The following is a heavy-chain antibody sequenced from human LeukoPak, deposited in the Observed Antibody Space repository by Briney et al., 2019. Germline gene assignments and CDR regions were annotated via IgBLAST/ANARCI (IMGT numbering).Heavy chain of an antibody. CDR3: ARDLGVTVRPFSLFY. J-gene: IGHJ4*02. D-gene: IGHD6-6*01. V-gene: IGHV1-2*02. CDR1: GYTFTAYY. CDR2: INPNSGVT. Sequence: ASVKVSCKASGYTFTAYYMHWVRQAPGQGPEWMGWINPNSGVTNYAQKFQGRVIMTSDTSISTAYMEFSRLRSDDTAMYYCARDLGVTVRPFSLFYWGQGTLVTVSS.